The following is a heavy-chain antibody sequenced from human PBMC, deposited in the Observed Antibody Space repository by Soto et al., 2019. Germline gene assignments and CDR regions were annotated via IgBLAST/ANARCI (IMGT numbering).Heavy chain of an antibody. D-gene: IGHD3-10*01. CDR1: GGSFSGYY. V-gene: IGHV4-34*01. CDR2: INHSGST. CDR3: ARKAYYYGSGSYFAPRNWFDP. J-gene: IGHJ5*02. Sequence: SETLSLTCAVYGGSFSGYYWSWIRQPPGKGLEWIGEINHSGSTNYNPSLKSRVTISVDTPKNQFSLKLSSVTAADTAVYYCARKAYYYGSGSYFAPRNWFDPWGQGTLVTVSS.